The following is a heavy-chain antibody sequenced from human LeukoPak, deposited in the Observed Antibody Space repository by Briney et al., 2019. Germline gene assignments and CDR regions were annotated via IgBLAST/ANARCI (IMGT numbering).Heavy chain of an antibody. J-gene: IGHJ4*02. CDR2: ISSSSSTI. CDR1: GGSISSGT. D-gene: IGHD5-18*01. V-gene: IGHV3-48*02. CDR3: ARGESYGSL. Sequence: GTLSLTCVVSGGSISSGTWWSWVRQPPGKGLEWVSYISSSSSTIYYADSVKGRFTISRDNAKNSLYLQMNSLRDEDTAVYYCARGESYGSLRGQGTLVTVSS.